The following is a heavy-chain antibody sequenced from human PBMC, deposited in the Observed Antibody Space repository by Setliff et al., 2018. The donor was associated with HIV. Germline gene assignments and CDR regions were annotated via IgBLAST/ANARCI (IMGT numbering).Heavy chain of an antibody. J-gene: IGHJ4*01. CDR1: GLTFTSYW. CDR3: ASFYGDYGY. V-gene: IGHV3-48*02. CDR2: IGSSNHGI. Sequence: GGSLRLSCAASGLTFTSYWMIWVRQAPGKGLDWVAHIGSSNHGIHYTASVQGRFTVSRDNANNLLFLQMNNLRDEDTAVYYCASFYGDYGYWGHGTQVTVSS. D-gene: IGHD3-10*01.